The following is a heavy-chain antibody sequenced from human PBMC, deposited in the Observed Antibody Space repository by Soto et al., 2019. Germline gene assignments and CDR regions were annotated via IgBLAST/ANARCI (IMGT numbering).Heavy chain of an antibody. V-gene: IGHV4-59*02. CDR1: GGSVTGYC. CDR2: IDYNGRA. J-gene: IGHJ4*02. Sequence: QVQLQESGPGLVKPSETLPLTCSVSGGSVTGYCWSWVRQPPGKGLEWIGCIDYNGRAHYNPSLARPVRVSLATANNHVPLTLSSTAAADTAMFYCARGPDQSKVGYWGQGTLVTVSS. CDR3: ARGPDQSKVGY. D-gene: IGHD4-4*01.